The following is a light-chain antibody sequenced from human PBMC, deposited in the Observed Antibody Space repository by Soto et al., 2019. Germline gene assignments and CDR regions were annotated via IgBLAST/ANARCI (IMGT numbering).Light chain of an antibody. CDR1: QRIRTS. CDR3: QQLNSYPRT. J-gene: IGKJ5*01. Sequence: DIQMTQSPSSLSASIGDRVTITCRASQRIRTSLNWYQQKPGKAPKLLIYAASTLQSGVPSRFSGSGSGTDFTLTISSLQPEDFATYYCQQLNSYPRTFGQGTRLEIK. CDR2: AAS. V-gene: IGKV1-9*01.